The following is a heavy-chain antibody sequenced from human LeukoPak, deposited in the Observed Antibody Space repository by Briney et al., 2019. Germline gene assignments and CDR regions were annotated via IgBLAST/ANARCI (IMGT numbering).Heavy chain of an antibody. CDR3: ARDIRNYYDSGAYGWFDP. Sequence: GGSLRLSCAASGFTFSSYGMSWVRQAPGKGLEWVSSISGSGGNVYYAGSVRGRFTISRDNSKNTVYLQMNSLRAEDTATYYCARDIRNYYDSGAYGWFDPWGQGTLVPVSP. CDR1: GFTFSSYG. J-gene: IGHJ5*02. D-gene: IGHD3-10*01. V-gene: IGHV3-23*01. CDR2: ISGSGGNV.